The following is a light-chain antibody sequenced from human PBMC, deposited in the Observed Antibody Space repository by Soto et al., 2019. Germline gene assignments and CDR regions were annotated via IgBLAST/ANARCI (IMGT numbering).Light chain of an antibody. Sequence: IQMTQSPSSRSASLGDRVTITCRASQSISRYLNWYQQKPGKAPKLLIYAASSLQSGVPSRFSVIGSGTDGTLTISRLQNEDVSTYYCQQRYSTIWTFCQGTKVDIK. CDR2: AAS. CDR1: QSISRY. CDR3: QQRYSTIWT. V-gene: IGKV1-39*01. J-gene: IGKJ1*01.